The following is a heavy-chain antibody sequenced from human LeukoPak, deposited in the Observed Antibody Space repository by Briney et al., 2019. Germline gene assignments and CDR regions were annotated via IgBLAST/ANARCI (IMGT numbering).Heavy chain of an antibody. Sequence: SETLSLTCTVSGGSIISSSYCWGWIRQPPGKGLEWIGSIYYSGNTYYNPSLKSRLTISVDTSKNQFSLKLSSVTAPDTAVYYCARSAANIWGYFDLWGQGTLVTVSS. CDR1: GGSIISSSYC. CDR2: IYYSGNT. J-gene: IGHJ4*02. D-gene: IGHD3-16*01. V-gene: IGHV4-39*01. CDR3: ARSAANIWGYFDL.